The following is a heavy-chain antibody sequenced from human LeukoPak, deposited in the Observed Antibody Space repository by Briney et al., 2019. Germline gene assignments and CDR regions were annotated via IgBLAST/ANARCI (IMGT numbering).Heavy chain of an antibody. CDR2: IIPILGIA. J-gene: IGHJ4*02. CDR1: GGTFSSYA. Sequence: SVKVSCKASGGTFSSYAISWVRQAPGQGLEWMGRIIPILGIANYAQKFQGRVTMTRDTSISTAYMELSRLRSDDTAVYYCARRWTYRERCGGDCRWGTDVDYWGQGTLVTVSS. CDR3: ARRWTYRERCGGDCRWGTDVDY. D-gene: IGHD2-21*01. V-gene: IGHV1-69*04.